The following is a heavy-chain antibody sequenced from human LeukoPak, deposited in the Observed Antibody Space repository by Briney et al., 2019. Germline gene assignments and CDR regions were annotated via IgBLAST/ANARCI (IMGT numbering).Heavy chain of an antibody. V-gene: IGHV4-38-2*02. CDR1: GGSISSGYY. CDR3: ASAAVAGTEGDY. Sequence: SETLSLTCTVSGGSISSGYYWGWIRQPPGKGLEWIGSIYHSGSTYYNPSLKSRVTISVDTSKNQFSLKLSSVTAADTAVYYCASAAVAGTEGDYWGQGTLVTVSS. D-gene: IGHD6-19*01. CDR2: IYHSGST. J-gene: IGHJ4*02.